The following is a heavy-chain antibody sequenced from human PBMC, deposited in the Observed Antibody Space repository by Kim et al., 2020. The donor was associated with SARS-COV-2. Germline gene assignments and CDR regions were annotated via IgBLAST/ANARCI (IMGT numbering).Heavy chain of an antibody. V-gene: IGHV3-9*01. D-gene: IGHD6-6*01. J-gene: IGHJ3*02. CDR2: LSWNGGVI. Sequence: GGSLRLSCAASGFTFGDFAMHWVRQVPGKGLEWVSGLSWNGGVIGYADSVKGRFTISRHNAENSLYLQMNSLRAEDTAFYYCAKDLVSASFRAFHIWGQGTMDTVSS. CDR3: AKDLVSASFRAFHI. CDR1: GFTFGDFA.